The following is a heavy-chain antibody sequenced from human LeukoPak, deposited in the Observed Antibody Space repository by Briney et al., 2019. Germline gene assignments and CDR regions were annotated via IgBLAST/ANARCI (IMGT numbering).Heavy chain of an antibody. V-gene: IGHV3-30-3*01. CDR2: ISYDGSNK. Sequence: PGGSLRLSCAASGFTFSSYAMHWVRQAPGKGLEGVAVISYDGSNKYYADSVKGRFTISRDNSKNTLYLQMNSLRAEDTAVYYCARVGRRKDIVVVPAANPLDYWGQGTLVTVSS. D-gene: IGHD2-2*01. J-gene: IGHJ4*02. CDR3: ARVGRRKDIVVVPAANPLDY. CDR1: GFTFSSYA.